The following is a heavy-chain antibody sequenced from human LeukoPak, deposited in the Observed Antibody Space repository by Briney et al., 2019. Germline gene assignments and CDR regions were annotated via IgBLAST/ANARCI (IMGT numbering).Heavy chain of an antibody. CDR2: IYWDDDK. D-gene: IGHD1-1*01. V-gene: IGHV2-5*02. J-gene: IGHJ4*02. CDR3: AHRFPIGGSWNEAIFDF. Sequence: SGPTLLHPKPPLTLTFTFSGFAPPTRPGGGGWIRQTPVKALEWLTIIYWDDDKRYSPSLRSRLTITKATSNNHVVLTMSNMDPADTATYFCAHRFPIGGSWNEAIFDFWGQGILVTVSS. CDR1: GFAPPTRPGG.